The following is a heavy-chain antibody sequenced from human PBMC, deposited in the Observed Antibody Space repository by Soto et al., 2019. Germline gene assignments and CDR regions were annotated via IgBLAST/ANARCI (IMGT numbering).Heavy chain of an antibody. CDR2: INHSGST. V-gene: IGHV4-34*01. CDR3: ARGRRRTIFGVVIPYYYYYGMDV. Sequence: SETLSLTCAVYGGSFSGYYWSWIRQPPGKGLEWIGEINHSGSTNYNPSLKSRATISVDTSKNQFSLKLSSVTAADTAVYYCARGRRRTIFGVVIPYYYYYGMDVWGQGTTVTVSS. J-gene: IGHJ6*02. CDR1: GGSFSGYY. D-gene: IGHD3-3*01.